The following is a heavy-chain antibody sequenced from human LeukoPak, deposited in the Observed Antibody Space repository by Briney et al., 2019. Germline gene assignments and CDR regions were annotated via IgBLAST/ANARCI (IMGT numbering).Heavy chain of an antibody. CDR3: AKDDRPPYYYGSGSPYYYYGMDV. J-gene: IGHJ6*02. Sequence: GGSLRPSCAASGFTFSSYGMHWVRQAPGKGLEWVAVISYDGSNKYYADSVKGRFTISRDNSKNTLYLQMNSLRAEDTAVYYCAKDDRPPYYYGSGSPYYYYGMDVWGQGTTVTVSS. D-gene: IGHD3-10*01. CDR1: GFTFSSYG. V-gene: IGHV3-30*18. CDR2: ISYDGSNK.